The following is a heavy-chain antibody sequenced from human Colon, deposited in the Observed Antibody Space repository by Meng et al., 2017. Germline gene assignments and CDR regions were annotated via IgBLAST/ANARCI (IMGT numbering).Heavy chain of an antibody. Sequence: EVQLVESGGGLVKPGGSLRRSCAASGFSFSDYVMSWVRQSPGKGLEWVSSVSSDGSGTNYADSVKGRFTISRDNAKNTLYLQMNSLRAEDTAVYYCARAGFSSGLDPWGQGTLVTVSS. J-gene: IGHJ5*02. CDR3: ARAGFSSGLDP. CDR1: GFSFSDYV. D-gene: IGHD6-19*01. CDR2: VSSDGSGT. V-gene: IGHV3-74*02.